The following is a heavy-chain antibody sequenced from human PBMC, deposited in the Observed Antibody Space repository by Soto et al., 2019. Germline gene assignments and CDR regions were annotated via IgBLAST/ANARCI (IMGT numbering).Heavy chain of an antibody. Sequence: QVQLHESGPRLVKPSGTLSLTCAVSGDSIGSNVWWSWVRQPPGKGLERIGEVYHNGLTDYNPSLQGRVTMSADPYKNQSSLNGTSVTAADTAMYYCARDAAVPGETDRFDYWGQGTLVSVSS. V-gene: IGHV4-4*02. CDR2: VYHNGLT. J-gene: IGHJ4*02. D-gene: IGHD6-19*01. CDR3: ARDAAVPGETDRFDY. CDR1: GDSIGSNVW.